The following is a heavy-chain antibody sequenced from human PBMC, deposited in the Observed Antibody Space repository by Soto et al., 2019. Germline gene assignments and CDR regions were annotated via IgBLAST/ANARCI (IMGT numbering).Heavy chain of an antibody. CDR2: IVPIVDTS. Sequence: QVQLVQSGAEVRQPASSVKVSCKTSGGTFSSYAISWVRQAPGQGLGWMGGIVPIVDTSTYAQKFQGSVTITADESTSTVYMELSSLRSDDTAVYYCVRVVAIPGYPDNWGQGTLVTVSS. CDR3: VRVVAIPGYPDN. J-gene: IGHJ4*02. D-gene: IGHD5-12*01. CDR1: GGTFSSYA. V-gene: IGHV1-69*12.